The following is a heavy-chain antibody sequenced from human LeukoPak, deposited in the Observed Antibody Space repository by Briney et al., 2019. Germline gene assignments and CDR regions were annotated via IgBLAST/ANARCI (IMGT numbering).Heavy chain of an antibody. J-gene: IGHJ4*02. CDR3: TRRVIDYGVDFDY. Sequence: GGSLRLSCTASGFTFSNAWMTWVRQAPGLGLEWVGRIRSKAHSYATAYAASVKGRFTISRDDSKNTAYLQMNSLKTEDTAVYYCTRRVIDYGVDFDYWGQGTLVTVSS. D-gene: IGHD4-17*01. CDR1: GFTFSNAW. CDR2: IRSKAHSYAT. V-gene: IGHV3-73*01.